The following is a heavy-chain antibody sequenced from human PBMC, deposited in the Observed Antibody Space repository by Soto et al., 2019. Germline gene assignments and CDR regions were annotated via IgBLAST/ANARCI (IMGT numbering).Heavy chain of an antibody. Sequence: GASVKVSCKVSGYTLTELSMHWVRQAPGKGLEWMGGFDPEDGETIYAQKFQGRVTMTEDTSTGTAYMELSSLRSEDTAVYYCARGTYYYDSSGYYLGNDAFDIWGQGTMVTVSS. V-gene: IGHV1-24*01. D-gene: IGHD3-22*01. CDR2: FDPEDGET. J-gene: IGHJ3*02. CDR3: ARGTYYYDSSGYYLGNDAFDI. CDR1: GYTLTELS.